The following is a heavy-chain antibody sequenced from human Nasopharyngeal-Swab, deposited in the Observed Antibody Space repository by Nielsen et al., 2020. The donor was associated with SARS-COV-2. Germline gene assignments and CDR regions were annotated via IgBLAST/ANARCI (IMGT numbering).Heavy chain of an antibody. CDR2: IKQDGSEK. J-gene: IGHJ5*02. CDR3: ARDLGITMGRGGTRDNWFDP. V-gene: IGHV3-7*04. D-gene: IGHD3-10*01. Sequence: VRQAPGKGLEWVANIKQDGSEKYYVDSVKGRFTISRDNAKNSLYLQMNSLRAEDTAVYYCARDLGITMGRGGTRDNWFDPWGQGTLVTVSS.